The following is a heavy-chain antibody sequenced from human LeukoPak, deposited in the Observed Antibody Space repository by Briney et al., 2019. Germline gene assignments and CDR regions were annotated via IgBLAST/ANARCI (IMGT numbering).Heavy chain of an antibody. CDR2: MNPNSGNT. Sequence: ASVKVSCKASGYTFTNYDINWVRQATGQGLEWMGYMNPNSGNTGYAQKLQDRVTITSDTSISTAYMELSSLRSEDTAVYYCARDYSGYSYGYGDFDYWGQGTLVTVSS. J-gene: IGHJ4*02. CDR3: ARDYSGYSYGYGDFDY. D-gene: IGHD5-18*01. CDR1: GYTFTNYD. V-gene: IGHV1-8*03.